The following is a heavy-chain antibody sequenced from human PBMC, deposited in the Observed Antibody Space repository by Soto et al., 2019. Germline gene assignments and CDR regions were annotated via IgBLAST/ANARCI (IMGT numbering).Heavy chain of an antibody. CDR2: ISSSSSTI. CDR1: GFTFSSYS. Sequence: EVQLVESGGGLVQPGGSLRLSCAASGFTFSSYSMNWVRQAPGKGLEWVSYISSSSSTIYYADSVKGRFTISRDNAKNSLYLQMNSLRAEDTAVYYCARDYVGAYCSSTSCYSDYCYGMDVWGQGTTVTVSS. D-gene: IGHD2-2*01. CDR3: ARDYVGAYCSSTSCYSDYCYGMDV. J-gene: IGHJ6*02. V-gene: IGHV3-48*01.